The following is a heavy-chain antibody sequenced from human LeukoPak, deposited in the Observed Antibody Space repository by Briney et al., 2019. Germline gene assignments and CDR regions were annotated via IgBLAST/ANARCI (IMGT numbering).Heavy chain of an antibody. CDR1: GGSISSSSYY. J-gene: IGHJ5*02. D-gene: IGHD3-3*01. Sequence: SETLSLTCTVSGGSISSSSYYWGWIRQPPGKGLEWIGSIYYSGSTYYNPSLKSRATISVDTSKNQFSLKLSSVTAADTAAYYCARLVKSMYYDFWSGQNWFDPWGQGTLVTVSS. CDR2: IYYSGST. V-gene: IGHV4-39*01. CDR3: ARLVKSMYYDFWSGQNWFDP.